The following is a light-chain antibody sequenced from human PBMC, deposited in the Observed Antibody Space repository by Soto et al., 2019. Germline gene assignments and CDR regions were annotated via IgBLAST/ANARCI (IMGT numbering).Light chain of an antibody. Sequence: QSVLTQPASVSGSPGPSITLSCTGTSSGVGSYNLVSWYQQHPGKAPKLMIYEVSKRPSGVSNRFSGSKSGNTASLTISGLQAEDQADYYCCSYAGRTTFVFGTGTTVTVL. V-gene: IGLV2-23*02. J-gene: IGLJ1*01. CDR3: CSYAGRTTFV. CDR2: EVS. CDR1: SSGVGSYNL.